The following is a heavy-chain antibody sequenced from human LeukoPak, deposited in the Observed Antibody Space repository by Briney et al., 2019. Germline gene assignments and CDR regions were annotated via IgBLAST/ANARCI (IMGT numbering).Heavy chain of an antibody. CDR3: ASFPTTVADDYFDY. V-gene: IGHV3-48*03. CDR2: ISSSGSTI. D-gene: IGHD4-17*01. J-gene: IGHJ4*02. Sequence: GGSLTLSCAASGFTFSSYEMNWVRQAPGKGLEWVSYISSSGSTIYYADSVKGRFTISRDNAKNSLYLQMNSLRAEDTAVYYCASFPTTVADDYFDYWAQGPVVSVSS. CDR1: GFTFSSYE.